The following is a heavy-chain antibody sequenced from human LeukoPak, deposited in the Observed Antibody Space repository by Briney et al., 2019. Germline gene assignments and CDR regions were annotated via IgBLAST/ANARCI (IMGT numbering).Heavy chain of an antibody. CDR1: GYTFTSYD. J-gene: IGHJ4*02. CDR2: MNPNSGNT. CDR3: ARGLGSVRYCSSTSCYNY. V-gene: IGHV1-8*01. Sequence: ASVKVSCKASGYTFTSYDINWVRQATGQGLEWMGWMNPNSGNTGYAQKFQGRVTMTRNTSISTAYMELSSLRSEDTAVYYCARGLGSVRYCSSTSCYNYWGQGTLVTVSS. D-gene: IGHD2-2*02.